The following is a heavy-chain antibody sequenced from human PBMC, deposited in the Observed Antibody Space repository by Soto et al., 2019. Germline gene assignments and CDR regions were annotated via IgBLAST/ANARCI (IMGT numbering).Heavy chain of an antibody. Sequence: QVQLQESGPGLVKPSGTLSLTCAVSGGSISSSNWWSWVRQPPGKGLEWIGEIYHSGSTNYNPSLKIRVTISVDKSKNQFSLKLSSVTAADTAVYFCARDRGDILTGYSYYYYGMDVWGQGTTVTVSS. CDR3: ARDRGDILTGYSYYYYGMDV. V-gene: IGHV4-4*02. J-gene: IGHJ6*02. D-gene: IGHD3-9*01. CDR1: GGSISSSNW. CDR2: IYHSGST.